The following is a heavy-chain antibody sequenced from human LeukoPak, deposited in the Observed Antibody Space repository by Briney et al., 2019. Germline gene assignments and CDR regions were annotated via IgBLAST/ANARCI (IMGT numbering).Heavy chain of an antibody. CDR3: ARGRPGGYDDVDY. Sequence: GGSLRLSCAASGFTVSSNYMSWVRQAPGKGLEWVSVIYSGGSTYYADSVKGRFTIPRDNSKNTLYLQMNSLRAEDKAVYYCARGRPGGYDDVDYWGQGTLVNVSS. V-gene: IGHV3-53*01. CDR1: GFTVSSNY. J-gene: IGHJ4*02. CDR2: IYSGGST. D-gene: IGHD5-12*01.